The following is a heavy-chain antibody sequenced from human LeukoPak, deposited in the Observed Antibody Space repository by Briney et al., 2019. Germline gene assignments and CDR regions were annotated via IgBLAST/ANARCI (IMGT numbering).Heavy chain of an antibody. CDR3: ASADYEDAFDI. J-gene: IGHJ3*02. V-gene: IGHV4-31*03. Sequence: SETLSLTCTVSGGSISSGGYYWSWIRQHPGKGLEWIGYIYYSGSTYYNPSLKSRLTISVDTSKHQFSLKLRSVTAADTAVYYCASADYEDAFDIWGQGTMVTVSS. D-gene: IGHD4-17*01. CDR1: GGSISSGGYY. CDR2: IYYSGST.